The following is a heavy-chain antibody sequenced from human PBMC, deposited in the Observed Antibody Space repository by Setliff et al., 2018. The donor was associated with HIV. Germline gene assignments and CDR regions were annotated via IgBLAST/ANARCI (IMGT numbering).Heavy chain of an antibody. CDR1: GYSFTDYY. D-gene: IGHD2-2*01. CDR2: INPKSDGT. Sequence: ASVKVSCKASGYSFTDYYIHWVRQAPGQGLEWMGWINPKSDGTNYAQKFQGWITMTRDTSISTAYMGLSSLRSDDTAVYYCARDHCSSSGCYEYSYYGMDVWGQGTTVTVSS. CDR3: ARDHCSSSGCYEYSYYGMDV. J-gene: IGHJ6*02. V-gene: IGHV1-2*04.